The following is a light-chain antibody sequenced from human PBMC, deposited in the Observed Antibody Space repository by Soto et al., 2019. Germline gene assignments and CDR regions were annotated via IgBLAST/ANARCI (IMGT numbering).Light chain of an antibody. Sequence: EIVLTQSPGTLPLSPGERATLSCRASQSVSNNYLAWYQQKPGQAPRLLIYGASNRATGIPDMFSGSGSGTDFTLTISRLEPDHFAVYYCQQYGSSGTFGQGTKVEIK. CDR2: GAS. V-gene: IGKV3-20*01. CDR1: QSVSNNY. CDR3: QQYGSSGT. J-gene: IGKJ1*01.